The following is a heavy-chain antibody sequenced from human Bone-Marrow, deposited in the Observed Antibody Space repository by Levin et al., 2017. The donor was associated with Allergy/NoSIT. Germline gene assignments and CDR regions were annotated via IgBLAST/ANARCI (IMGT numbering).Heavy chain of an antibody. J-gene: IGHJ4*02. Sequence: GESLKISCSVSGFTFSDYSMNWVRQAPGKGLEWVSFISTHGGYIYYADSVEGRFTISRDNAQNSLYLQIHSLTAADTAVYFCARTARPFAAGPYHFDYWGRGSLVTVSS. CDR3: ARTARPFAAGPYHFDY. CDR1: GFTFSDYS. CDR2: ISTHGGYI. V-gene: IGHV3-21*01. D-gene: IGHD2-15*01.